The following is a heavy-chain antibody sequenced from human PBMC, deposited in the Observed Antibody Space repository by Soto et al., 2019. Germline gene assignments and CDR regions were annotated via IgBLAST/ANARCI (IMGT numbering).Heavy chain of an antibody. V-gene: IGHV1-46*01. CDR2: INPSGGST. Sequence: ASVKVSCKASGYTFTSYHMHWVRQAPGQGLEWMGIINPSGGSTSYAQKFQGRVTMTRDTYTSTVYMELSSLRSEDTAVYYCARDMKDIVVVPAALAYYYYGMDVWGQGTTVTVSS. D-gene: IGHD2-2*01. CDR1: GYTFTSYH. J-gene: IGHJ6*02. CDR3: ARDMKDIVVVPAALAYYYYGMDV.